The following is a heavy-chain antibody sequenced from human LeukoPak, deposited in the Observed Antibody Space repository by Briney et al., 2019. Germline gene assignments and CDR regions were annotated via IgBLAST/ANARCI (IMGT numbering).Heavy chain of an antibody. CDR1: GGSFSGYY. D-gene: IGHD3-22*01. CDR3: ARFSLGYDAFDI. J-gene: IGHJ3*02. Sequence: PSETLSLTCAVYGGSFSGYYWTWIRQPPGRGVEWIGEINHSGSTTYTPSLKSRVTISVDTSKNQFSLKLSSVTAADTAVYYCARFSLGYDAFDIWGQGTMVTVSS. V-gene: IGHV4-34*01. CDR2: INHSGST.